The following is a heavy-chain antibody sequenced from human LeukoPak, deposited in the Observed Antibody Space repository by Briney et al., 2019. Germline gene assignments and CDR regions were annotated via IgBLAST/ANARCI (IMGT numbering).Heavy chain of an antibody. CDR3: AKTRPLDSSSWSHGDY. D-gene: IGHD6-13*01. V-gene: IGHV3-23*01. CDR2: ISGSGDST. J-gene: IGHJ4*02. CDR1: GFTFSSYA. Sequence: PGGSLRLSCAASGFTFSSYAMSWVRQAPGKGLEWVSAISGSGDSTYYGDSVKGRFTISRENSKNTLYLQMNSLRAEDTAVYYCAKTRPLDSSSWSHGDYWGQGTLVTVSS.